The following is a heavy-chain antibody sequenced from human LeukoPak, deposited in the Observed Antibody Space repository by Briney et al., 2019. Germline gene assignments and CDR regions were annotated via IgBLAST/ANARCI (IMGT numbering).Heavy chain of an antibody. CDR3: AKDPGQQLDF. V-gene: IGHV3-74*01. D-gene: IGHD6-13*01. J-gene: IGHJ4*02. Sequence: PGGSLRLSCAASGFTFSGYWMHWVRQAPGKGLVWVSRINIDGGNTNYADSVKGRFTISRDNAKDTLYLQMNSLRAEDTAVYYCAKDPGQQLDFRGQGTLVTVSS. CDR2: INIDGGNT. CDR1: GFTFSGYW.